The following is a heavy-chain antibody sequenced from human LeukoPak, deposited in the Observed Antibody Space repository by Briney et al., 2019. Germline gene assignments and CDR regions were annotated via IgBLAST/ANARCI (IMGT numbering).Heavy chain of an antibody. Sequence: GGSLRLSCAASGFIFSDYYMSWIRQAPGKGLEWVSYISSSGSYTNYADSVKGRLTISRDNAKNSLYLQMNSLRTEDTAVYYCAKDGEGMDVWGRGTTVTVS. J-gene: IGHJ6*02. D-gene: IGHD3-10*01. CDR3: AKDGEGMDV. V-gene: IGHV3-11*05. CDR1: GFIFSDYY. CDR2: ISSSGSYT.